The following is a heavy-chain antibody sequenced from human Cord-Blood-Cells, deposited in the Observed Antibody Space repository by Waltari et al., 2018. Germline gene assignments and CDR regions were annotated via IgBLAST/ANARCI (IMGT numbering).Heavy chain of an antibody. CDR3: AKSGASNWCDP. CDR1: GFTFSSYA. Sequence: EVQLLESGGGLVQPGGSLRLSCAASGFTFSSYAMSWVRQAPGKGLEWVSAISGSGGSTYYACSVKGLFTISRDNSKTALYLQMNSLRAEDTAVYYCAKSGASNWCDPWGQGTLVTVSS. CDR2: ISGSGGST. D-gene: IGHD7-27*01. J-gene: IGHJ5*02. V-gene: IGHV3-23*01.